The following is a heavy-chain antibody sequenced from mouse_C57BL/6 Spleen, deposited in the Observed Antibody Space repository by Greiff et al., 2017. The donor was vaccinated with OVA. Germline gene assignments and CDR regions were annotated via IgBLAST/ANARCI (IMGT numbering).Heavy chain of an antibody. V-gene: IGHV5-9-1*02. CDR2: ISSGGDYI. D-gene: IGHD4-1*01. Sequence: EVKVVESGEGLVKPGGSLKLSCAASGFTFSSYAMSWVRQTPEKRLEWVAYISSGGDYIYYADTVKGRFTISRDNARNTLYLQMSSLKSEDTAMYYCTRGTGTAWFAYWGQGTLVTVSA. CDR3: TRGTGTAWFAY. J-gene: IGHJ3*01. CDR1: GFTFSSYA.